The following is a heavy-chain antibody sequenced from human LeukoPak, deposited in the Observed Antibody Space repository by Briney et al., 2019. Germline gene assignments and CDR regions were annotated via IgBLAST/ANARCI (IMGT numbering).Heavy chain of an antibody. CDR1: GFTFSSYS. D-gene: IGHD1-26*01. J-gene: IGHJ6*02. CDR2: ISSSSSYI. V-gene: IGHV3-21*01. Sequence: AGGSLRLSCAASGFTFSSYSMNWVRQAPGKGLEWVSSISSSSSYIYYADSVKGRFTISRDNAKNSLYLQMNSLRAEDTAVYYCARDLKVGATLEYYYYYGMDVWGQGTTVTSP. CDR3: ARDLKVGATLEYYYYYGMDV.